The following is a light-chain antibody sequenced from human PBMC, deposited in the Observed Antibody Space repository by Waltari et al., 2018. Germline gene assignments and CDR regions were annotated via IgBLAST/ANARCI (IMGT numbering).Light chain of an antibody. CDR3: QSADSSGTFYI. J-gene: IGLJ1*01. V-gene: IGLV3-25*03. CDR1: ALPKQY. Sequence: SYELTQPPSVSVSPGQTARNTCSGDALPKQYTYWYQQKPGQAPVLVIYKDTERPSGIPERFSGSSSGTTVTLTISGVQPEDEADYFCQSADSSGTFYIFGIGTKVTVL. CDR2: KDT.